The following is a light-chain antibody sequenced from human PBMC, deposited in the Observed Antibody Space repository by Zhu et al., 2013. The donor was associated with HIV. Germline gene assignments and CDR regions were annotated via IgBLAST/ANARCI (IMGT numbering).Light chain of an antibody. Sequence: EIVLTQSPGTLSLSPGERATLSCTASQSVTSSYLAWYQHKPGQAPRLLIYDASNRATGIPARFSGSGSGTDFTLTISSLEPEDFAVYYCQQRSNWPPLTFGGGTKVEIK. CDR3: QQRSNWPPLT. CDR2: DAS. V-gene: IGKV3-11*01. CDR1: QSVTSSY. J-gene: IGKJ4*01.